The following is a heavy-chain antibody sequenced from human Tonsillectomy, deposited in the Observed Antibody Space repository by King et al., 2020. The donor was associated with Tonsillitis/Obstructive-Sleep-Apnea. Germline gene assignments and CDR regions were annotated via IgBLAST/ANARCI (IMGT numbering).Heavy chain of an antibody. J-gene: IGHJ4*02. Sequence: VQLVESGAEVKKSGASVKVSCKASGYSLTDYYIHWVRQAPGQGLEWTGWINPKSGDTTYAQSFQGRVTMTRDTSISTSYMDLSRLRSDDTDVYYCLSGADFAYGGQGTLVTVST. CDR1: GYSLTDYY. V-gene: IGHV1-2*02. CDR2: INPKSGDT. D-gene: IGHD5-12*01. CDR3: LSGADFAY.